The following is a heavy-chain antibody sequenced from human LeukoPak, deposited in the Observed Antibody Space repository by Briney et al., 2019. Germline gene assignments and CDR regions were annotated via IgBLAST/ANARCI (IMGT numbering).Heavy chain of an antibody. CDR2: INPSGGST. CDR1: GYTFASYY. CDR3: ARAVGANYYDSSGYFDY. D-gene: IGHD3-22*01. J-gene: IGHJ4*02. V-gene: IGHV1-46*01. Sequence: GASVKVSCKASGYTFASYYMHWVRQAPGQGLEWMGIINPSGGSTSYAQKSQGRVTMTRDTSTSTVYMELSSLRSEDTAVYYCARAVGANYYDSSGYFDYWGQGTLVTVSS.